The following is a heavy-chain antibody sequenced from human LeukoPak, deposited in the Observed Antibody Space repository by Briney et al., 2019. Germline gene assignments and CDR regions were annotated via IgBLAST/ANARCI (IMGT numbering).Heavy chain of an antibody. V-gene: IGHV3-7*01. CDR2: IKQDGSEK. Sequence: PGGSLRLSCAASGFTFSSYWMSWVRQAPGKELEWVANIKQDGSEKYYVDSVKGRFTISRDNAKNSLYLQMNSLRAEDTAVYYCARVRVYDSSGYYSRSYYYMDVWGKGTTVTVSS. D-gene: IGHD3-22*01. J-gene: IGHJ6*03. CDR1: GFTFSSYW. CDR3: ARVRVYDSSGYYSRSYYYMDV.